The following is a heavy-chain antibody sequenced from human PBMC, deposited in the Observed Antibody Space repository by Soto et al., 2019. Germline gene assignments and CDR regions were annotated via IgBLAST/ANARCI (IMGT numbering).Heavy chain of an antibody. V-gene: IGHV3-74*01. CDR1: GFTFSSYW. CDR2: INSDGSST. J-gene: IGHJ5*02. Sequence: GGSLRLSCAASGFTFSSYWMHWVRQAPGKGLVWVSRINSDGSSTSYADSVEGRFTISRDNAKNTLYLQMNSLRAEDTAVYYCARGLRYSSGYNWFDPWGQGTPVTVSS. CDR3: ARGLRYSSGYNWFDP. D-gene: IGHD6-19*01.